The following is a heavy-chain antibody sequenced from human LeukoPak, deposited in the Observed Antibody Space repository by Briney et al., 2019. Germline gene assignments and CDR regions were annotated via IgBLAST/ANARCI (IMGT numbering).Heavy chain of an antibody. CDR1: GYTFTSYG. Sequence: SVKVSCKASGYTFTSYGISWVRQAPGQGLEWMGGIIPIFGTANYAQKFQGRVTITADESTSTAYMELSSLRSEDTAVYYCASTLITILPGERYYYYYYMDVWGKGTTVTISS. CDR2: IIPIFGTA. J-gene: IGHJ6*03. D-gene: IGHD3-9*01. V-gene: IGHV1-69*13. CDR3: ASTLITILPGERYYYYYYMDV.